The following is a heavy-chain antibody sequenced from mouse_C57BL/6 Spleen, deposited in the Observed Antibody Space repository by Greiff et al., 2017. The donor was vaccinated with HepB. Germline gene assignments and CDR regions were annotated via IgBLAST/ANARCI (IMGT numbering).Heavy chain of an antibody. V-gene: IGHV3-6*01. CDR1: GYSITSGYY. D-gene: IGHD1-1*02. Sequence: EVKLMESGPGLVKPSQSLSLTCSVTGYSITSGYYWNWIRQFPGNKLEWMGFISYDGSNNYNPSLKNRTSITREQSKNQFFLKLNSVTTEDTATYYCANYYGGGDGFAYWGKGTLVTVSA. CDR3: ANYYGGGDGFAY. J-gene: IGHJ3*01. CDR2: ISYDGSN.